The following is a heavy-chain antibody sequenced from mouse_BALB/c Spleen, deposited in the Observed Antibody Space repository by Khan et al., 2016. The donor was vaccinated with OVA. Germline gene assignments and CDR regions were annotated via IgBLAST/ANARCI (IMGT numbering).Heavy chain of an antibody. V-gene: IGHV1S136*01. CDR1: GYTFTSYV. Sequence: VQLQQSGPELVKPGASVKMSCKASGYTFTSYVMHWVKQKPGQGLEWIGYITFYNDGTKYNEQFKCTATLTSDKASSTAYMELSSLTSEDSAVYYCARIHYGSSLDYWGQGTTLTVSS. CDR3: ARIHYGSSLDY. D-gene: IGHD1-1*01. J-gene: IGHJ2*01. CDR2: ITFYNDGT.